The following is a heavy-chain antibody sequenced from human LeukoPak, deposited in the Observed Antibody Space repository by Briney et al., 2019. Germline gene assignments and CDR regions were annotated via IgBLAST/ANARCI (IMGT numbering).Heavy chain of an antibody. CDR3: ARDGSLGGVGGTFDY. Sequence: ASVKVSCKASGYTFTSYYMHWVRQAPGQGLEWMGIINPSGGSTSYAQKFQGRVTMTRDTSTSTVYMELSSLRSEDTAVYYCARDGSLGGVGGTFDYWGQGTLVTVSS. J-gene: IGHJ4*02. D-gene: IGHD3-16*01. CDR2: INPSGGST. CDR1: GYTFTSYY. V-gene: IGHV1-46*01.